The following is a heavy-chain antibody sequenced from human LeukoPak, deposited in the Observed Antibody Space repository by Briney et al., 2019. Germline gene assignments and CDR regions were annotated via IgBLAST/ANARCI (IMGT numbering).Heavy chain of an antibody. CDR1: GGSISSGDYY. V-gene: IGHV4-30-4*08. CDR2: IYYSGST. Sequence: SQTLSLTCTVSGGSISSGDYYWRWIRQPPGKGLEWLGYIYYSGSTYYNPSLKSRVTISVDTSKNQFSLKLSSMTAADTAVYYCAREGAGGLDTDTFDYWGQGTLVTVSS. D-gene: IGHD5-18*01. CDR3: AREGAGGLDTDTFDY. J-gene: IGHJ4*02.